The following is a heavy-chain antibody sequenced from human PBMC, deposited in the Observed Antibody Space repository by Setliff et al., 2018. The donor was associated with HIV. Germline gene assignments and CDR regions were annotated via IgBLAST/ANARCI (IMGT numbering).Heavy chain of an antibody. CDR2: IYSDGSS. Sequence: GGSLRLSCAASGFTVSRFYMSWVRQAPGKGLEWVSVIYSDGSSYYADSVRGRFTISRDDAEKSVYLQMNSLRAEDTAVYYCARAGVVEGYYYYYMDVWGKGTTVTVSS. CDR3: ARAGVVEGYYYYYMDV. J-gene: IGHJ6*03. CDR1: GFTVSRFY. D-gene: IGHD2-15*01. V-gene: IGHV3-53*01.